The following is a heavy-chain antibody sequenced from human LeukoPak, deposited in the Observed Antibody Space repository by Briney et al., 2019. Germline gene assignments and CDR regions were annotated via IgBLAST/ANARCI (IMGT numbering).Heavy chain of an antibody. V-gene: IGHV3-53*01. CDR3: ARDIGGILWSGELRGAFDI. D-gene: IGHD3-10*01. CDR1: GFTVSSNH. Sequence: TGGSLRLSCAASGFTVSSNHMSWVRQIPGKGLEWVSIIYRGGSTYYADSVKGRFSITRDNSKNTLYLQMNSLRAEDTAVYHCARDIGGILWSGELRGAFDIWGQGTMVTVSS. CDR2: IYRGGST. J-gene: IGHJ3*02.